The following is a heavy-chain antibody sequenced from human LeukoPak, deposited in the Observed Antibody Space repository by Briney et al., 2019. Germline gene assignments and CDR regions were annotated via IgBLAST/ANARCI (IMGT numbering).Heavy chain of an antibody. V-gene: IGHV1-46*01. CDR3: ARDSLGYYYDSSGYYGRFDY. CDR1: GYTFTSYY. J-gene: IGHJ4*02. Sequence: ASVKVSCKASGYTFTSYYMHWVRQAPGQGLEWMGIINPSSGSTRYAQKFQGRITMTRDMSTSTVYMELSSLRSDDTAVYYCARDSLGYYYDSSGYYGRFDYWGQGTLVTVSS. CDR2: INPSSGST. D-gene: IGHD3-22*01.